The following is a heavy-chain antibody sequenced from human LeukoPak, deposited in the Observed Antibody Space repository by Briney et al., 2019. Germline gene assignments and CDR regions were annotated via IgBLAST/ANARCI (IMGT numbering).Heavy chain of an antibody. V-gene: IGHV3-21*01. CDR1: GFTFSSYS. J-gene: IGHJ4*02. D-gene: IGHD3-22*01. Sequence: PGGSLRLSCAASGFTFSSYSMTWVRQAPGKGLEWVSSISSSSSYIYYADSVKGRFTISRDNAKNSLYLQMNSLRAEDTAVYYCARDISRGYYDSSGPDYWGQGTLVTVSS. CDR3: ARDISRGYYDSSGPDY. CDR2: ISSSSSYI.